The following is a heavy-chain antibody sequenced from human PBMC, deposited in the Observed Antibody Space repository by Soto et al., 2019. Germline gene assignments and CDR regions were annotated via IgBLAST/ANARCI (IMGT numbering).Heavy chain of an antibody. J-gene: IGHJ6*02. Sequence: SVKVSCKASGGTFSSYAISWVRQAPGQGLEWLGGIIPIFGRANYAQKFQGRVTITTDETTSTAYMELSSLRSDDTAGYYCAREAICDTPLTLYCYDGMDVWGQGTTVTVSS. CDR3: AREAICDTPLTLYCYDGMDV. V-gene: IGHV1-69*05. CDR1: GGTFSSYA. D-gene: IGHD2-2*02. CDR2: IIPIFGRA.